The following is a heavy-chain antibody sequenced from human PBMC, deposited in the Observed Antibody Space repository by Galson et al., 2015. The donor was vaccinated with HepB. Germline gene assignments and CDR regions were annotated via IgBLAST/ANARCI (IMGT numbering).Heavy chain of an antibody. D-gene: IGHD3-16*01. V-gene: IGHV3-53*01. J-gene: IGHJ4*02. CDR2: LYCGDTT. Sequence: SLRLSCAASGFNVSNNYMCWVRQAPGKGLEWVSVLYCGDTTWYADSVKGRFTISRDNSKNTLYLKMKSLKAEDTAVYYCARESLPLGPPGDYWGQGTLVTVSS. CDR3: ARESLPLGPPGDY. CDR1: GFNVSNNY.